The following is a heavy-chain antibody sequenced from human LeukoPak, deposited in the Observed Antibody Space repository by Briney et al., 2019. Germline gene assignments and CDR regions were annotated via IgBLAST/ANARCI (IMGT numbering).Heavy chain of an antibody. CDR1: GYSISSGYY. J-gene: IGHJ4*02. D-gene: IGHD4-11*01. CDR2: IYHSGSA. V-gene: IGHV4-38-2*02. Sequence: SSETLSLTCSVSGYSISSGYYCGWIRQPPGKGLEWIASIYHSGSAYYNPSLKSRVTISVDASKNQCTLKLSSVTAADTAVYYCARVAVTTVTKLDYWGQGTLVIVSS. CDR3: ARVAVTTVTKLDY.